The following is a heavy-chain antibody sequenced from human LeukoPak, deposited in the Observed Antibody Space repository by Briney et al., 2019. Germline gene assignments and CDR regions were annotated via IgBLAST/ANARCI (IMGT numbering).Heavy chain of an antibody. CDR2: ISGSGGST. CDR1: GFTFSSYA. D-gene: IGHD6-13*01. V-gene: IGHV3-23*01. CDR3: AKGIAAAGTRRPNWFDP. J-gene: IGHJ5*02. Sequence: PGGSLRLSCAASGFTFSSYAMSWVRQAPGKGLEWVSAISGSGGSTYYADSVKGRFTISRDNSKNTLYLQMNSLRAEDTAVYYCAKGIAAAGTRRPNWFDPWGRGTLVTVSS.